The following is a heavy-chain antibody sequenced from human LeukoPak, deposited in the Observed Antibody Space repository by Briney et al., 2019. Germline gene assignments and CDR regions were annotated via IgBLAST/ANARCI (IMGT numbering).Heavy chain of an antibody. CDR1: GYTFTSYD. V-gene: IGHV1-8*03. Sequence: ASVKVSCKASGYTFTSYDINWVRQATGQGLELMGWMNPNSGNTGYAQKFQGRVTITRNTSISTAYMELSSLRSEDTAVYYCARSRASSWYRYYYMDVWGKGTTVTVSS. CDR2: MNPNSGNT. CDR3: ARSRASSWYRYYYMDV. D-gene: IGHD6-13*01. J-gene: IGHJ6*03.